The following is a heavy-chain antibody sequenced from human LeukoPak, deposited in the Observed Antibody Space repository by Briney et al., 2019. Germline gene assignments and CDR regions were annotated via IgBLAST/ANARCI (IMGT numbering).Heavy chain of an antibody. D-gene: IGHD1-26*01. J-gene: IGHJ3*02. Sequence: ASVKVSCKASGYTFTSYSINWVRQAPGQGLEWMGWITSYNGNTNYAHKLQGRVTMTTDTSTSTAYMELRSLRSDDTAVYYCAREGGGSFPHIVGATSASDAFDIWGQGTMVTVSS. CDR1: GYTFTSYS. CDR2: ITSYNGNT. V-gene: IGHV1-18*01. CDR3: AREGGGSFPHIVGATSASDAFDI.